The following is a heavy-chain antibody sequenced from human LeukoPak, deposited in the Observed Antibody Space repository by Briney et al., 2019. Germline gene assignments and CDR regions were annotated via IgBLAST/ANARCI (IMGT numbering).Heavy chain of an antibody. CDR1: GYTFTGYY. CDR3: ASNHVDTAMVLYMDV. CDR2: INPNSGGT. Sequence: AASVKVSCKASGYTFTGYYMHWVRQAPGQGLEWMGWINPNSGGTNYAQKFQGRVTMTRDTSISTAYMELSRLRSDDTAVYYCASNHVDTAMVLYMDVWGKGTTVTVSS. J-gene: IGHJ6*03. D-gene: IGHD5-18*01. V-gene: IGHV1-2*02.